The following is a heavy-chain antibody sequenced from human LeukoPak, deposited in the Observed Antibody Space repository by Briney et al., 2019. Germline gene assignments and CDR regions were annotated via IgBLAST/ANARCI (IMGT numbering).Heavy chain of an antibody. CDR3: ARDFGPRPYYYMDV. CDR1: GFTFSSYS. D-gene: IGHD3-10*01. CDR2: IYSGGST. V-gene: IGHV3-53*01. J-gene: IGHJ6*03. Sequence: GGSLRLSCAASGFTFSSYSMSWVRQAPGKGLEWVSVIYSGGSTYYADSVKGRFTISRDNSKNTLYLQMNSLRAEDTAVYYCARDFGPRPYYYMDVWGKGTTVTVSS.